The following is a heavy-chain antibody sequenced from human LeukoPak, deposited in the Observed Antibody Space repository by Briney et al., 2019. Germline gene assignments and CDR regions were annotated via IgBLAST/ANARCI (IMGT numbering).Heavy chain of an antibody. Sequence: PSETLSLTCTVSGGSITSTNYYWGWIRQPPGKGLEWIGSISYSGSTYYNPSLKSRVIIYVDTSKNHCSLRLRSGTAADTAVYYCARHGGGWEPILFDSWGQGSLVTVSS. CDR3: ARHGGGWEPILFDS. CDR2: ISYSGST. V-gene: IGHV4-39*01. J-gene: IGHJ4*02. CDR1: GGSITSTNYY. D-gene: IGHD1-26*01.